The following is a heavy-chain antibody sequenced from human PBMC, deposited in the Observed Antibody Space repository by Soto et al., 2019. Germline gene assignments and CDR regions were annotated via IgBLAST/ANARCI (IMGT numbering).Heavy chain of an antibody. CDR2: ISGGGDRT. CDR1: GFTFSSYA. V-gene: IGHV3-23*01. J-gene: IGHJ6*02. Sequence: GGSLRLSCAASGFTFSSYAVTWVRQAPEKGLEWVSTISGGGDRTYFADSVKGRFTISRDNSKNTVYLQMNRLRAEDTAIYYCAKAGCTTTSCFSSYYAMDVRGQGTTVTVSS. CDR3: AKAGCTTTSCFSSYYAMDV. D-gene: IGHD2-2*01.